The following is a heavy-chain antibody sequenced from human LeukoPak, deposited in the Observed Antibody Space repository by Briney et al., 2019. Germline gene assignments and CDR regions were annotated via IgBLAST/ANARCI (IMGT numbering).Heavy chain of an antibody. CDR2: ISGSGDTT. CDR3: ANHRKGYSSGWYYFDY. D-gene: IGHD6-19*01. V-gene: IGHV3-23*01. CDR1: GFTFSSYA. J-gene: IGHJ4*02. Sequence: GGSLRLSCAASGFTFSSYAMSWVRQAPGKGLEWVSVISGSGDTTYYTDSVKGRFTISRDNSKNTLYLQMNSLRAEDTAVYYCANHRKGYSSGWYYFDYWGQGTLVTVSS.